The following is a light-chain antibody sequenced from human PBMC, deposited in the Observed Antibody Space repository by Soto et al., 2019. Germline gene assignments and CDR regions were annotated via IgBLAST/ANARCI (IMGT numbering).Light chain of an antibody. CDR2: EVT. V-gene: IGLV2-14*01. J-gene: IGLJ3*02. CDR1: GSDIGGYNY. Sequence: QSALTQPASVSGSPGQSITISCTGTGSDIGGYNYVSWYQQHPGKAPKLMIYEVTYRPSGISNRFSGSKSRNTASLTISGLQAEDEADYYCSSYTSSRTWVFGGGTKLTVL. CDR3: SSYTSSRTWV.